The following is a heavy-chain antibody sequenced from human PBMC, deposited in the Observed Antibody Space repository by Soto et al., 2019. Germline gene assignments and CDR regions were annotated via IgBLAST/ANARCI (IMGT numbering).Heavy chain of an antibody. D-gene: IGHD3-3*01. V-gene: IGHV3-33*01. J-gene: IGHJ4*02. CDR3: AXDSTIFGPPGPPNYFDY. CDR1: GFTFSIYG. CDR2: IWYDGSNK. Sequence: GSLRLSCAASGFTFSIYGMHWVRQAPGKGLEWVAVIWYDGSNKYYADSVKGRFTISRDNSKNTLYLQMNSLRAEDTAVYYCAXDSTIFGPPGPPNYFDYWGQGTLVTVSS.